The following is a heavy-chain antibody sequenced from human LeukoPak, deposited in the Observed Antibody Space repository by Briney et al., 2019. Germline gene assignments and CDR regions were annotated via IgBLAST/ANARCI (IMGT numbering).Heavy chain of an antibody. CDR3: ARGSSYGFSMGY. D-gene: IGHD5-18*01. CDR2: ISTYNGDT. Sequence: ASVKVSCKASGYTFTNYGINWVRQATGQGLEWMGWISTYNGDTNYAQKLHGRVTMTTDTSTSTAYMELRSLRSDDTALYYCARGSSYGFSMGYWGQGTLVTVSS. CDR1: GYTFTNYG. V-gene: IGHV1-18*01. J-gene: IGHJ4*02.